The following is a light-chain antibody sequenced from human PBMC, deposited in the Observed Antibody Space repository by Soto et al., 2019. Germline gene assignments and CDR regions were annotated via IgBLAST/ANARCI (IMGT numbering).Light chain of an antibody. CDR1: QSVITN. J-gene: IGKJ1*01. CDR2: GAS. Sequence: EIVMTQSPDTLYVSPGERASLSCRASQSVITNLAWYQQNPGQPPRLLVYGASTRAAGVPARFSGSGSGTEFTLTISSLQSEDSALYYCQQDRDWPWTFGQGTKVEIK. CDR3: QQDRDWPWT. V-gene: IGKV3-15*01.